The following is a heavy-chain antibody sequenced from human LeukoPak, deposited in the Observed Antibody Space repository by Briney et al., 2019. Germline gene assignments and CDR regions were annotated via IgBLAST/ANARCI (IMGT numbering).Heavy chain of an antibody. CDR2: ISYDGSNK. V-gene: IGHV3-30*04. Sequence: GGSLRLSCAASGFTFSSFAMRWVRQAPGKGLEWGAVISYDGSNKYYADSVKGRFTISRDNSKNTLYLQMNSLRAEDTAVYYCARSGTVVVAAPDSWFDPWGQGTLVTVSS. D-gene: IGHD2-15*01. CDR1: GFTFSSFA. J-gene: IGHJ5*02. CDR3: ARSGTVVVAAPDSWFDP.